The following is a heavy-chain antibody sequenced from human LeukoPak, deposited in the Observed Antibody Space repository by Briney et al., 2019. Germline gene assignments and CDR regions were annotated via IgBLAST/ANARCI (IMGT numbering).Heavy chain of an antibody. V-gene: IGHV3-21*01. CDR1: GFTFSSYS. J-gene: IGHJ4*02. Sequence: GGSLRLSCAASGFTFSSYSMNWVRQAPGKGLEWVSSISSSSSYIYYADSVKGRFNLSRDNAKNSLYLQMNSLRAEDTAGYYCARGLYYDYVWGSYRFGYWGQGTLVTVSS. D-gene: IGHD3-16*02. CDR3: ARGLYYDYVWGSYRFGY. CDR2: ISSSSSYI.